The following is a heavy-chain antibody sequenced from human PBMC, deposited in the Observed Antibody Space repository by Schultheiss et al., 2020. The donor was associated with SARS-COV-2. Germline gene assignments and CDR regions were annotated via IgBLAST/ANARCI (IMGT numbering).Heavy chain of an antibody. CDR3: ARDNPSGYLYYYMDV. V-gene: IGHV3-23*01. D-gene: IGHD3-22*01. J-gene: IGHJ6*03. CDR1: RFAFSNYA. CDR2: ISGSGGST. Sequence: GGSLRLSCAASRFAFSNYALSWVRQAPGKGLEWVSAISGSGGSTYYADSVKGRFTISRDNAKNSLYLQMGSLRAEDMAVYYCARDNPSGYLYYYMDVWGKGTTVTVSS.